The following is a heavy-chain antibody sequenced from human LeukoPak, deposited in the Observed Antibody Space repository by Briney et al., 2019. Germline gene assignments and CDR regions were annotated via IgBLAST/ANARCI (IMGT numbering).Heavy chain of an antibody. CDR1: GFTGSSNY. CDR3: ASVIGYCTNGVCPAPFDY. CDR2: ICSGGST. V-gene: IGHV3-66*01. D-gene: IGHD2-8*01. Sequence: PGGSLRLSCAASGFTGSSNYMSWVRPAPGKGLEWVSVICSGGSTYSADSVKGRFTISRDNAKNTLYLQMNSMRAEDTAVYYCASVIGYCTNGVCPAPFDYWGQGTLVTVSS. J-gene: IGHJ4*02.